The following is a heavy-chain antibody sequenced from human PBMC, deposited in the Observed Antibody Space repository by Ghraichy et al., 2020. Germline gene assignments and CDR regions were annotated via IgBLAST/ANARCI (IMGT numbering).Heavy chain of an antibody. CDR1: GFTFTNAW. CDR2: IKSKSNGGTT. V-gene: IGHV3-15*07. J-gene: IGHJ4*02. Sequence: GGSLRLSCAASGFTFTNAWMNWVRQAPGKGLEWIGRIKSKSNGGTTDYPAPVKDRFTISRDDSKNTLYLQMNSLKTEDTAMYDSTTDYGYGFGYLLRAKWGQGTLVTVSS. CDR3: TTDYGYGFGYLLRAK. D-gene: IGHD5-18*01.